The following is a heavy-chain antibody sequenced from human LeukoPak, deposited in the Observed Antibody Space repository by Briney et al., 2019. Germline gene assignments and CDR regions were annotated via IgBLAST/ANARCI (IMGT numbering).Heavy chain of an antibody. CDR2: INPSGGST. CDR3: ARDLRGYSYYYGMDV. J-gene: IGHJ6*02. Sequence: ASVKASCKASGYTFTSYYMHWVRQAPGQGLEWMGIINPSGGSTSYAQKFQGRVTMTRDTSTSTVYMELSSLRSEDTAVYYCARDLRGYSYYYGMDVWGQGTTVTVSS. D-gene: IGHD5-12*01. CDR1: GYTFTSYY. V-gene: IGHV1-46*01.